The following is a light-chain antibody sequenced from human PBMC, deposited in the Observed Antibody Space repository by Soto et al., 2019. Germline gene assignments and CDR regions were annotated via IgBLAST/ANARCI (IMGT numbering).Light chain of an antibody. CDR2: DVT. CDR3: SLYTTSNTRQIV. J-gene: IGLJ1*01. CDR1: SSDVGGYDY. Sequence: QSVLTQFASVSGSPGQSITISCTGTSSDVGGYDYVSWYQQHPGKAPKLMIYDVTNRPSGVSNPFSGSKSGNTASLTISGLQPEDEADYYCSLYTTSNTRQIVFGTGTKVTVL. V-gene: IGLV2-14*03.